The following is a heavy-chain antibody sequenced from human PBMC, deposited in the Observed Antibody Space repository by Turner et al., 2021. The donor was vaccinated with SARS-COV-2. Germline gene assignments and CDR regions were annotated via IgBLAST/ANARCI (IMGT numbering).Heavy chain of an antibody. Sequence: EVQLVDSGGGLVKPGGSLRLSCAASGFTFSSYSMNWVRQAPGKGLEWVGHIASNTDGGATYYAAPVKGRFTISRDDSKTTLFLQMTSLKAEDTAVYYCVGAFLGNWGQGTLVTVSS. CDR3: VGAFLGN. V-gene: IGHV3-15*04. D-gene: IGHD3-16*01. CDR1: GFTFSSYS. CDR2: IASNTDGGAT. J-gene: IGHJ4*02.